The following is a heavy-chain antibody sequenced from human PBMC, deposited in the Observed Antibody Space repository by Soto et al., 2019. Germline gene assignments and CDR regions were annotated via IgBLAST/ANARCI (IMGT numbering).Heavy chain of an antibody. CDR2: ISASGGST. V-gene: IGHV3-23*04. J-gene: IGHJ6*02. CDR1: KFDITSHV. Sequence: EVQMVESGGGLVKPGGSQRLSCKALKFDITSHVMTWVRQSPGKGLEWVSGISASGGSTFYADSVLGRFTISRDDTRNMVYLQMASLRADDTAVYYCAKRTGDYYFYGLDAWGQGTTVVVSS. D-gene: IGHD7-27*01. CDR3: AKRTGDYYFYGLDA.